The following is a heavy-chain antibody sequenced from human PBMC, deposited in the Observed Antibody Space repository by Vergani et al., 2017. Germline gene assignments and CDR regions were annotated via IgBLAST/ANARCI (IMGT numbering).Heavy chain of an antibody. J-gene: IGHJ4*02. CDR3: AKTVVVAAHGRKFDY. CDR2: ISGSGGST. V-gene: IGHV3-23*01. D-gene: IGHD2-15*01. Sequence: EVQLLEPGGGLVQPGGSLRLSCAASGFTFISYAMSWVRQAPGKGLEWVSAISGSGGSTYYADSVKGRLTISRDNSKNTLYLQMNSLRAEDTAVYYCAKTVVVAAHGRKFDYWGQGTLVTVSS. CDR1: GFTFISYA.